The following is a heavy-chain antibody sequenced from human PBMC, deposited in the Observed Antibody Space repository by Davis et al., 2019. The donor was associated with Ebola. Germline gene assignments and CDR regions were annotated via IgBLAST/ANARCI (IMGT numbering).Heavy chain of an antibody. J-gene: IGHJ4*02. D-gene: IGHD6-19*01. V-gene: IGHV3-53*05. CDR2: IYDHST. CDR1: GFTVSSNH. CDR3: ATTQWLREFDN. Sequence: GESLKISCAASGFTVSSNHMSWVRQAPGKGLEWVSVIYDHSTAYADSVRGRFIISRDKSNNTLYLKMNSLRVDDTAVYYCATTQWLREFDNWGQGTLVTVSS.